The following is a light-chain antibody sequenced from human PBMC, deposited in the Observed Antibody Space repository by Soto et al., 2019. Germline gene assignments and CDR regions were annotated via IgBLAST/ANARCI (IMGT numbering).Light chain of an antibody. CDR3: QQYGSSPWT. CDR1: QSVSSSY. CDR2: AAS. V-gene: IGKV3-20*01. Sequence: EIVLTQSPGTLSLSPGERATLSCRASQSVSSSYLVWHQQKPGQAPRLLIYAASRSATGIPDRFSGSGSGTDFTLTISRLEPEDFAVYYCQQYGSSPWTFGPGTKVDIK. J-gene: IGKJ1*01.